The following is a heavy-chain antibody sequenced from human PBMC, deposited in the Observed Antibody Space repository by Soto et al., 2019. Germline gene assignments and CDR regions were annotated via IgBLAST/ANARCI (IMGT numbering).Heavy chain of an antibody. J-gene: IGHJ6*02. Sequence: QGLEWMGGIIPIFGTANYAQKFQGRVTITADESTSTAYMELSSLRSEDTAVYYCARPPSSTYYDYYGRDRWAYGTTVTVS. CDR2: IIPIFGTA. CDR3: ARPPSSTYYDYYGRDR. D-gene: IGHD2-2*01. V-gene: IGHV1-69*01.